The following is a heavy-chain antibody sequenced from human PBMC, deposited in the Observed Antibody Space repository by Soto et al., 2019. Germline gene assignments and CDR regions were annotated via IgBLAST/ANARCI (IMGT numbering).Heavy chain of an antibody. CDR1: GFTFSNYW. CDR3: ARLSMTGTYYGMDV. D-gene: IGHD1-20*01. CDR2: INSDESST. V-gene: IGHV3-74*02. J-gene: IGHJ6*02. Sequence: EVQLVESGGGLVQPGGSLRLSCAASGFTFSNYWMHWVRQAPGKGLVWVSRINSDESSTSYADSVKGRFTISRDNAKNTLYLQMNSLRAEDTAVYYCARLSMTGTYYGMDVWGQGTTVFVSS.